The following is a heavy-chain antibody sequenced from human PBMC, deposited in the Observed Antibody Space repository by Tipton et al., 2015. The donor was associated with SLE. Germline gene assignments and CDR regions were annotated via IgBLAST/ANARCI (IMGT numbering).Heavy chain of an antibody. CDR2: IFSSGNT. J-gene: IGHJ4*02. CDR1: GDSMNSGVYY. V-gene: IGHV4-61*02. Sequence: TLSLTCTVSGDSMNSGVYYWSWLRQPAGKGLEWIGRIFSSGNTIYNPSLKSRVTISEDTSKSRFSLRLSSVTAADTAVYYCAREGISYCGGDCHGSFDYWGQGSLVTVSS. D-gene: IGHD2-21*01. CDR3: AREGISYCGGDCHGSFDY.